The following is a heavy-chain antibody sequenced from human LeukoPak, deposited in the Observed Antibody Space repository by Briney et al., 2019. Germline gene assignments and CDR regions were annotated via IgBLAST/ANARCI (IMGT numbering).Heavy chain of an antibody. CDR2: IYSGGST. CDR1: GFTVSSNY. V-gene: IGHV3-53*05. CDR3: ARDFTSGWYYFDY. D-gene: IGHD6-19*01. Sequence: GGSLRLSCAASGFTVSSNYMSWVRQAPGKGLEWVSVIYSGGSTYYADSVKGRFTISRDNSKNTLYLQMNSLRAEDTAVYYCARDFTSGWYYFDYWGQGTLVTVSS. J-gene: IGHJ4*02.